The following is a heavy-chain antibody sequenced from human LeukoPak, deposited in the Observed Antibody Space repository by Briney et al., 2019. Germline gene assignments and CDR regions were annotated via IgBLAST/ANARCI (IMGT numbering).Heavy chain of an antibody. J-gene: IGHJ4*02. V-gene: IGHV4-61*02. CDR2: IYTSGST. CDR3: ARGAVGWYSYGLYYFDY. D-gene: IGHD5-18*01. CDR1: GGSISSGSYY. Sequence: NPSQTLSLTCTVSGGSISSGSYYWSWIRQPAGKGLEWIGRIYTSGSTNYNPSLKSRVTISVDTSKNQFSLKLSSVTAADTAVYYCARGAVGWYSYGLYYFDYWGQGTLVTVSS.